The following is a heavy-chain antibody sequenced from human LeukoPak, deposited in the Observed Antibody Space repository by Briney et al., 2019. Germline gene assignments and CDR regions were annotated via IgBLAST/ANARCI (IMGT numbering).Heavy chain of an antibody. CDR1: GFTFSSYA. J-gene: IGHJ4*02. CDR2: TSGSGGNT. V-gene: IGHV3-23*01. CDR3: AKADCIHTDCYVLDY. Sequence: GGSLRLSCAASGFTFSSYAMSWVRQAPGSGLEWVSSTSGSGGNTYYADSEKGRFTISRDNSKDTLYLQMNSLRVEDTALYYCAKADCIHTDCYVLDYWGQGTLVTVSS. D-gene: IGHD2-2*01.